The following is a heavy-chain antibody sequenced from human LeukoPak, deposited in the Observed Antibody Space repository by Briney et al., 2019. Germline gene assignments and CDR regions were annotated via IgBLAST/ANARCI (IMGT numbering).Heavy chain of an antibody. CDR2: IKPDGSQI. Sequence: PGGSLRLSCAASGFTFSTYWMTWVRQAPGKGLEWVANIKPDGSQIYYVDSVKGRFTISRDNAKNSLYLQMNSLRAEDTAVYYCARDLNWETYWGQGTLVTVPS. CDR1: GFTFSTYW. CDR3: ARDLNWETY. J-gene: IGHJ4*02. D-gene: IGHD7-27*01. V-gene: IGHV3-7*01.